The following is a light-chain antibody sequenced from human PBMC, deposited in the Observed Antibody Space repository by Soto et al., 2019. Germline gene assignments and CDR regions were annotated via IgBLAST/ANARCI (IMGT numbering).Light chain of an antibody. Sequence: EIVLTQSPATLPLSPGERATLSCRASQSVSGKLAWYQQKPGQAPRLLIYDTSNRATGIPARFSGSGSGTDFTLTISSLEPEDFAVYYCQQRSDWPLTFGGGTKVEIK. V-gene: IGKV3-11*01. CDR2: DTS. CDR3: QQRSDWPLT. CDR1: QSVSGK. J-gene: IGKJ4*01.